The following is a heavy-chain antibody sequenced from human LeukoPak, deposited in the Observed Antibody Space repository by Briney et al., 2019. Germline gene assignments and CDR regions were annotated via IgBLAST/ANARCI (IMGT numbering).Heavy chain of an antibody. D-gene: IGHD2-15*01. CDR1: GFTFDDYA. CDR2: ISWNSGSI. V-gene: IGHV3-9*01. Sequence: GGSLRLSCAASGFTFDDYAMHWVRQAPGKGLEWVSGISWNSGSIGYADSVKGRFTISRDNAKNSLYLQMNSLRAEDTALYYCAKDLCGGSCYHFDYWGQGTLVTVSS. CDR3: AKDLCGGSCYHFDY. J-gene: IGHJ4*02.